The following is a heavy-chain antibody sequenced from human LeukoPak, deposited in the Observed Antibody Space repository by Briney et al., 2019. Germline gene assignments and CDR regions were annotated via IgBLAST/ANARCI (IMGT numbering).Heavy chain of an antibody. CDR2: ISSSSSYI. CDR3: ARASRFLPDY. Sequence: GGSLRLSCAASGSTFSTYSMNWVRQAPGKGLEWVSSISSSSSYISYADSVKGRFTISRDNARNSLYLQMNSLRAEDTAVYYCARASRFLPDYWGQGTLVTVSS. D-gene: IGHD3-10*01. V-gene: IGHV3-21*01. CDR1: GSTFSTYS. J-gene: IGHJ4*02.